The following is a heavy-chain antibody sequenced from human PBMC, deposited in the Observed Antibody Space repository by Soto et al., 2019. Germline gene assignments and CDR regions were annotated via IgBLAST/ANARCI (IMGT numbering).Heavy chain of an antibody. Sequence: LSLTCTVSGGSISSGGYYWSWIRQHPGKGLEWIGYIYYSGSTYYNPSLKSRVTISVDTSKNQFPLKLSSVTAADTAVYYCARGVRGVIPIPDYFDYWGQGTLVTVSS. J-gene: IGHJ4*02. CDR1: GGSISSGGYY. V-gene: IGHV4-31*03. CDR3: ARGVRGVIPIPDYFDY. D-gene: IGHD3-10*02. CDR2: IYYSGST.